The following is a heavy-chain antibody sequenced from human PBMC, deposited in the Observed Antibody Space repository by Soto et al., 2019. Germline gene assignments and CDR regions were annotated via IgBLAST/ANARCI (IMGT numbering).Heavy chain of an antibody. CDR1: GSTFSSYA. CDR2: FSGSGGST. V-gene: IGHV3-23*01. CDR3: AKDLQRGDIVVVPAAPFDY. Sequence: EVQLLESGGGLVQPGGSLRPSCAAPGSTFSSYAMSWVGQAPGRGLEGASAFSGSGGSTYYADSVKGRFTISRDNSKNTLYLQMNSLRAEDTAVYYCAKDLQRGDIVVVPAAPFDYWGQGTLVTVSS. D-gene: IGHD2-2*01. J-gene: IGHJ4*02.